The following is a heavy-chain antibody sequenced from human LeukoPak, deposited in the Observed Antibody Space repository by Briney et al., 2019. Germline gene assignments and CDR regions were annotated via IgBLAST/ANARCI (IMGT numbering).Heavy chain of an antibody. CDR3: ARISPSSSTDY. CDR2: ISGDGAVT. CDR1: GFTFSSYA. J-gene: IGHJ4*02. D-gene: IGHD6-13*01. Sequence: GGSLRLSCAPSGFTFSSYAMVWVRQAPGKGLEWVSAISGDGAVTFHSDSVKGRFTMFRDNSKNTLHLQMNSLRVEDTAVYFCARISPSSSTDYWGQGTLVTVSS. V-gene: IGHV3-23*01.